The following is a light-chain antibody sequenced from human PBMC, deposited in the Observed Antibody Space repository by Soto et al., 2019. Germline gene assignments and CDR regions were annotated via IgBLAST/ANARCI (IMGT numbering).Light chain of an antibody. Sequence: DIHLTQSPSFLSASVGDRVTITCRASQGISSYLAWYQQKPGKAPKLLIYAASTLQSGVPSRFSGSGSGTDFTLTISSLQPEDFATFYCQQLDIYPYTFGQGTKLEIK. J-gene: IGKJ2*01. CDR2: AAS. CDR3: QQLDIYPYT. CDR1: QGISSY. V-gene: IGKV1-9*01.